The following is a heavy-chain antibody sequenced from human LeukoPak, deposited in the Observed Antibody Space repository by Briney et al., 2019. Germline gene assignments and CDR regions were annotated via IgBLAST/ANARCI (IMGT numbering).Heavy chain of an antibody. V-gene: IGHV4-59*01. CDR1: GGSISSYY. CDR3: AKVTGYMIEDYFDY. J-gene: IGHJ4*02. Sequence: SETLSLTCTVSGGSISSYYWSWIRQPPGKGLEWIGYIYYSGSTNYNPSLESRVTISVDTSKNQFSLRLSSVTAADTAVYYCAKVTGYMIEDYFDYWGQGTLVTVSS. D-gene: IGHD3-22*01. CDR2: IYYSGST.